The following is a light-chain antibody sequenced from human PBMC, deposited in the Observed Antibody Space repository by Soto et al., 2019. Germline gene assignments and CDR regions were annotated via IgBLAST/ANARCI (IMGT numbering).Light chain of an antibody. CDR1: QTISSD. J-gene: IGKJ4*01. Sequence: EIVMTQSPATLSVSPGERATLCCRASQTISSDLAWYQQKPGQAPRLLIYGASTRATGIPARFSGSGSGTEFTLTISSLQSEDFAVYYCQQYNYWPPVTFGGGTKVEI. CDR3: QQYNYWPPVT. CDR2: GAS. V-gene: IGKV3-15*01.